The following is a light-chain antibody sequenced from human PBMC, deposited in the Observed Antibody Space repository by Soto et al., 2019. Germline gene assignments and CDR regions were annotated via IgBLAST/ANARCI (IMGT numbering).Light chain of an antibody. V-gene: IGLV2-23*01. Sequence: QSALTQPASVSGSPGQSITLSCTRTSSGVEYYNLVSWYQHHPGKAPKLIIYEGSQWPSGVSDRFSGSKSGNTASLTISGLQAEDEADYYCSSYAGAVVFGGGTKLTVL. CDR3: SSYAGAVV. CDR2: EGS. J-gene: IGLJ2*01. CDR1: SSGVEYYNL.